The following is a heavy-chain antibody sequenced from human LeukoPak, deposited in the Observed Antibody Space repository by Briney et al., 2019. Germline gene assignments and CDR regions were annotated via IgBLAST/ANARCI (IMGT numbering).Heavy chain of an antibody. CDR2: VGLTGTDS. V-gene: IGHV3-21*01. D-gene: IGHD6-19*01. Sequence: GGSLSLSCAVSGFSFSSCGFNWVCVGPSKGLGLVSSVGLTGTDSYYADSVRSRCTISRDNAKNSMYLQMDSLRDEDTAVYYCATETSGRHYDYWGQGTLLTVSS. CDR3: ATETSGRHYDY. J-gene: IGHJ4*02. CDR1: GFSFSSCG.